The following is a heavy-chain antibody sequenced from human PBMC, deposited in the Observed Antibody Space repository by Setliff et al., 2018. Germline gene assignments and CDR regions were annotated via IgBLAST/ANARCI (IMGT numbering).Heavy chain of an antibody. Sequence: ASVKVSCKASGNSFSSFSITWVRQAPGQGPEWMGWVSTYNGDTKYAQNFRGRVTMTTDMSTSTVYMELRTLRSDDTAVYFCARRPIALAGYRKGAFDIWGQGTMVTVSS. J-gene: IGHJ3*02. CDR2: VSTYNGDT. CDR3: ARRPIALAGYRKGAFDI. CDR1: GNSFSSFS. D-gene: IGHD6-19*01. V-gene: IGHV1-18*01.